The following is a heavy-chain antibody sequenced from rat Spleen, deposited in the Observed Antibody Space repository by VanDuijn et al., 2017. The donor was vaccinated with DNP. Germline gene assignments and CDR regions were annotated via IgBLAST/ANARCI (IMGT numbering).Heavy chain of an antibody. CDR3: AKNSGYYFDY. D-gene: IGHD4-3*01. J-gene: IGHJ2*01. V-gene: IGHV5-46*01. Sequence: EVQLVESGGGLVQPGGSMKLSCAASGFTFSSFPMAWVRQAATKGLEWVAAISTSGGSTYYRDSVKGRFTVSRDNAKTTLYLQMNSLKSEDTATYYCAKNSGYYFDYWGQGVMVTVSS. CDR1: GFTFSSFP. CDR2: ISTSGGST.